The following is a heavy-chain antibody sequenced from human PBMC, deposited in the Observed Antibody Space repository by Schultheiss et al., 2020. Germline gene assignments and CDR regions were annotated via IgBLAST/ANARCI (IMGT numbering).Heavy chain of an antibody. D-gene: IGHD2-2*01. V-gene: IGHV1-3*01. CDR3: ARDNYCSSTSCYVYYYYYYRDV. Sequence: ASVKVSCKASGYTFTSYAMHWVRQAPGQRLEWMGWINAGNGNTKYSQKFQGRVTITRDTSASTAYMELSSLRSEDTAVYYCARDNYCSSTSCYVYYYYYYRDVWGKGTTVTVSS. CDR1: GYTFTSYA. CDR2: INAGNGNT. J-gene: IGHJ6*03.